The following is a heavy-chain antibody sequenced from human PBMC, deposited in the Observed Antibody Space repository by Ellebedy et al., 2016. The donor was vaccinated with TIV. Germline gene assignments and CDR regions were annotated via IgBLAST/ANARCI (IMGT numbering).Heavy chain of an antibody. V-gene: IGHV1-69*06. D-gene: IGHD1-26*01. CDR2: IIPAFGTA. Sequence: SVKVSXXSPGVTFSNSVITWVRQAPGQGLEWMGTIIPAFGTAQYAQEFQGRVTITAGRYTNIAYLDLSSLRSDDTAVYYCARANSGSYLYDSWGQGTLVTVSS. CDR3: ARANSGSYLYDS. J-gene: IGHJ4*02. CDR1: GVTFSNSV.